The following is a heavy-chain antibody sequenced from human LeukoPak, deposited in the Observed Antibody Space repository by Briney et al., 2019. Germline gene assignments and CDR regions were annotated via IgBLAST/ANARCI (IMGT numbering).Heavy chain of an antibody. Sequence: SVKVSCKASGGTFSNYAIIWVRQAPGQGLEWMGGIIPIFRTANYAQKFQGGVTITADEFTSTAYMELSSLRSEDTAFYYCARDTLDKWNDQDGDDWGQGTLVTVSS. D-gene: IGHD1-20*01. CDR2: IIPIFRTA. J-gene: IGHJ4*02. V-gene: IGHV1-69*13. CDR3: ARDTLDKWNDQDGDD. CDR1: GGTFSNYA.